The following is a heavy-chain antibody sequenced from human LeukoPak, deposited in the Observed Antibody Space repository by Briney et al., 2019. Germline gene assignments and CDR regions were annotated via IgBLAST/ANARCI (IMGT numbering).Heavy chain of an antibody. Sequence: ASVKGSCKASGGTFSSYAISWVRQAPGQGLEWMGRIIPIFGTANYAQKFQGRVTITTDESTSTAYMELSSLRSEDTAVYYCARGGRGGGYDFWSWGQGTLVTVSS. CDR2: IIPIFGTA. V-gene: IGHV1-69*05. D-gene: IGHD3-3*01. CDR1: GGTFSSYA. CDR3: ARGGRGGGYDFWS. J-gene: IGHJ4*02.